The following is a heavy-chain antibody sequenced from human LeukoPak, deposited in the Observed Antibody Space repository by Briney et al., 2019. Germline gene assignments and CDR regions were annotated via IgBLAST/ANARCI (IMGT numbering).Heavy chain of an antibody. J-gene: IGHJ4*02. D-gene: IGHD4-23*01. CDR1: GFTFSGYS. CDR3: ARTRTTVAPYFDY. V-gene: IGHV3-48*02. Sequence: PGGSLRLSCAASGFTFSGYSMNWVRQAPGKGLEWVSYISSSSSTIYYADSVKGRFTISRDNAKNSLYLQMNSLRDEDTAVYYCARTRTTVAPYFDYWGQGTLVTVSS. CDR2: ISSSSSTI.